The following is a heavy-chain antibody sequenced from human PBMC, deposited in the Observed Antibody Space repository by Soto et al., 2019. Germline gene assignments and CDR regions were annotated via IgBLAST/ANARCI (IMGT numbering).Heavy chain of an antibody. CDR2: IYYSGTT. J-gene: IGHJ4*02. Sequence: QVQLQESGPGLVKPSETLSLTCTVSGGSMSSHYWSWLRQPPGKGLEWIGYIYYSGTTYYNPSLKSRVTISVDTSKNQFSLQLQSVTAADTAVYYCAKHSSGYEYWGQGTLVTVSS. V-gene: IGHV4-59*11. CDR1: GGSMSSHY. CDR3: AKHSSGYEY. D-gene: IGHD3-22*01.